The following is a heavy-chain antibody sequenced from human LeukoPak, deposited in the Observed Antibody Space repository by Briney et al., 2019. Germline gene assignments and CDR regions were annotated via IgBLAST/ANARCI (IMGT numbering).Heavy chain of an antibody. J-gene: IGHJ6*03. CDR1: GGSISSYY. Sequence: SETLSLTCTVSGGSISSYYWSWIRQPAGKGLEWIGRIYTSGSTNYNPSLKSRVTMSVDTSKNQFSLKLSSVTAADTAVYYRAREAIDPSSSYYYYMDVWGKGTTVTISS. D-gene: IGHD6-13*01. V-gene: IGHV4-4*07. CDR3: AREAIDPSSSYYYYMDV. CDR2: IYTSGST.